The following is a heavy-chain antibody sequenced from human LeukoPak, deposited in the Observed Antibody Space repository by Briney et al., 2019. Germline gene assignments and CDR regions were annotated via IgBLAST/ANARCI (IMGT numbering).Heavy chain of an antibody. CDR2: INTNSVGT. J-gene: IGHJ5*02. CDR1: GYAFTDYY. Sequence: ASVKVSCKTSGYAFTDYYMHWVRHPPGQGLEWMGWINTNSVGTNYSQKFRGRVTMTRDTSISTAYMELSRLRSDDTAVYFCARRANGRRYNWFDTWGQGTLVTVSS. V-gene: IGHV1-2*02. CDR3: ARRANGRRYNWFDT. D-gene: IGHD2-8*01.